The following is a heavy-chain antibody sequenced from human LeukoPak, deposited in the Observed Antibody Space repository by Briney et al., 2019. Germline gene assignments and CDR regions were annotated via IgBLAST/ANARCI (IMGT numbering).Heavy chain of an antibody. CDR2: IYYSGST. Sequence: SETLSLTCTVSGGSISSYYWRWIRQPPGKGLEWIGYIYYSGSTNYNPCLKSRVTISVDTSKNQFSLKLSSVTAADTAVYYCARHVSRPLRYFDWLLSGHDYWGQGTLVTVSS. CDR3: ARHVSRPLRYFDWLLSGHDY. D-gene: IGHD3-9*01. CDR1: GGSISSYY. V-gene: IGHV4-59*08. J-gene: IGHJ4*02.